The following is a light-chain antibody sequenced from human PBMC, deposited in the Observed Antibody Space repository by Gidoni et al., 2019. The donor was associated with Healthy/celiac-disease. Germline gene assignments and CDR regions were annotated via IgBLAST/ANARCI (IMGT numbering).Light chain of an antibody. CDR2: AAS. V-gene: IGKV1-39*01. J-gene: IGKJ4*01. CDR3: QQGYSTRT. CDR1: QSISSY. Sequence: DIQMTQSPSSLSASVRDRVTITCRASQSISSYLNWYQQKPGKAPKLLIYAASSLQSGVPSRFSGSGSGTDFTLTISSLQPEDFATYYCQQGYSTRTFGGGTKVEIK.